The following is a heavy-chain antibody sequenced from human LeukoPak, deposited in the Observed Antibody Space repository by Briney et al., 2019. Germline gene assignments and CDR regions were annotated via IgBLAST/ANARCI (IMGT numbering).Heavy chain of an antibody. CDR3: ARDGGTAVTTGDYFDY. CDR2: ISSSGSTI. J-gene: IGHJ4*02. CDR1: GFTFSSYE. Sequence: GGSLRLSCAASGFTFSSYEMNWVRQAPGKGLEWVSYISSSGSTIYYADSVKGRFTISRDNAKNSLYLQMNSLRAEDTAVYYCARDGGTAVTTGDYFDYWGQGTLVTVSS. D-gene: IGHD4-17*01. V-gene: IGHV3-48*03.